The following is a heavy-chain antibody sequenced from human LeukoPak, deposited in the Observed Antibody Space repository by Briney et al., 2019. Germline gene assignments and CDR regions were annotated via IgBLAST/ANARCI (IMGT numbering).Heavy chain of an antibody. D-gene: IGHD3-10*01. CDR2: INHSGST. CDR1: GGSFSGYY. CDR3: ARGLSPRINMVRGVRPPFRGVFVY. V-gene: IGHV4-34*01. Sequence: PSETLSLTCAVYGGSFSGYYWSWIRQPPGKGLEWIGEINHSGSTNYNPSLKSRVTISVDTSKNQFSLKLSSVTAADTAVYYCARGLSPRINMVRGVRPPFRGVFVYWGQGTLVTVSS. J-gene: IGHJ4*02.